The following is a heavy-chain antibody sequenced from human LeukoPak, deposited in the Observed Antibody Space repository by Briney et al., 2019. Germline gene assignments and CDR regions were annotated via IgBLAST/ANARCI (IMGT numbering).Heavy chain of an antibody. CDR2: IYHSGST. CDR1: GGSISSSNW. CDR3: ARDVRDYYDFRGIDY. Sequence: SETLSLTCAVSGGSISSSNWWSWVRQPPGKGLEWIGEIYHSGSTNYNPSLKSRVTISVDKSKNQFSLKLSSVTAADTAVYYCARDVRDYYDFRGIDYWGQGTLVTVSS. V-gene: IGHV4-4*02. J-gene: IGHJ4*02. D-gene: IGHD3-22*01.